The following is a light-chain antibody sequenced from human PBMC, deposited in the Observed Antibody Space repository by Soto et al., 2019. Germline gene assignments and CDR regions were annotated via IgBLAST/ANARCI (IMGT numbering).Light chain of an antibody. J-gene: IGLJ1*01. CDR1: SSDIGGSNY. Sequence: QSALTQPASVSGSPGQSITISCAGTSSDIGGSNYVSWYQQQPCKAPKLMIYGVSNRPSGVSNRFSGSKSGNTASLTISGLQTENEADYCCYSYRSSSCTFYFFGTGTKDTV. CDR2: GVS. V-gene: IGLV2-14*03. CDR3: YSYRSSSCTFYF.